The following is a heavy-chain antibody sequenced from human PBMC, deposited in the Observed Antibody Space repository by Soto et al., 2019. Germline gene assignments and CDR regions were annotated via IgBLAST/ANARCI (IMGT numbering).Heavy chain of an antibody. V-gene: IGHV1-3*01. J-gene: IGHJ6*02. CDR2: INAGNGNT. D-gene: IGHD6-13*01. Sequence: ASVKVSCKASGYTFTSYAMHWVRQAPGQRLEWMGWINAGNGNTKYSQKFQGRVTITRDTSASTAYMELSSLRSEDTAVYYCAREGSRKGYYYNGMDVWGQGTTVTAP. CDR3: AREGSRKGYYYNGMDV. CDR1: GYTFTSYA.